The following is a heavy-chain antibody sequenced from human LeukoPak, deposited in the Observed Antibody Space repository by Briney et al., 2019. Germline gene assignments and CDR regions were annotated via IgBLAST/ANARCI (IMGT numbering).Heavy chain of an antibody. CDR3: ARGIPTDNWFDP. CDR1: GGTFSSYT. CDR2: IIPIFGTA. J-gene: IGHJ5*02. D-gene: IGHD4-17*01. Sequence: SVKVSCKASGGTFSSYTLSWVRQAPGRGLEWMGGIIPIFGTADYAQKFQGRVTITTDESTSTAYMELSSLRSEDTAVYYCARGIPTDNWFDPWGQGTLVTVSS. V-gene: IGHV1-69*05.